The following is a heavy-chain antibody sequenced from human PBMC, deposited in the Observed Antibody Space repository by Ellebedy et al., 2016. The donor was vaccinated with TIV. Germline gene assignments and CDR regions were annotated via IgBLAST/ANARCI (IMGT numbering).Heavy chain of an antibody. J-gene: IGHJ4*02. CDR1: GFTFSNAW. D-gene: IGHD1-26*01. V-gene: IGHV3-15*01. Sequence: GGSLRLSCAASGFTFSNAWMTWVRQAPGKGLEWVGRVKSKTDGGTTEFAAPVEGRFSISRDDSKNMVYLQMNSLKIEDTAVYYCTTAFGIVGETTDYWGPGTLVTVSS. CDR2: VKSKTDGGTT. CDR3: TTAFGIVGETTDY.